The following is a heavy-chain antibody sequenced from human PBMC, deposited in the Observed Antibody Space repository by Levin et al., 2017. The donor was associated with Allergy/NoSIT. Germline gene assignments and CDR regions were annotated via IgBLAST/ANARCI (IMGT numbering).Heavy chain of an antibody. D-gene: IGHD3-10*01. V-gene: IGHV4-34*01. CDR3: ARGNYGSGRIRYYYYYYYMDV. Sequence: SQTLSLTCAVYGGSFSGYYWSWIRQPPGKGLEWIGEINHSGSTNYNPSLKSRVTISVDTSKNQFSLKLSSVTAADTAVYYCARGNYGSGRIRYYYYYYYMDVWGKGTTVTVSS. CDR2: INHSGST. CDR1: GGSFSGYY. J-gene: IGHJ6*03.